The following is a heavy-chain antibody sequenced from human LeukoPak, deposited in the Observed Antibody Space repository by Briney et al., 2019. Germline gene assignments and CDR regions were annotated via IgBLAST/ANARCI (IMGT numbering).Heavy chain of an antibody. V-gene: IGHV3-21*01. J-gene: IGHJ5*02. CDR2: ISSSSNYI. CDR1: GFTFSSST. D-gene: IGHD2/OR15-2a*01. Sequence: GGSLRLSCAASGFTFSSSTMNWVRQAPGKGLEWVSSISSSSNYIYYADSVKGRFTISRDNAKNSLYLQMNSLRADDTAVYYCVRIPNSADFPNWFDPWGQGTLFTVSS. CDR3: VRIPNSADFPNWFDP.